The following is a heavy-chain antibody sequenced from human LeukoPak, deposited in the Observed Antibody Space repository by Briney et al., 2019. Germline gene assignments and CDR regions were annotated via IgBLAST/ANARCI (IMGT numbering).Heavy chain of an antibody. CDR2: INHSGST. CDR3: ARSAVVPAARAYYYYGMDV. Sequence: PSETLSLTCAVYGGSFSGYYWSWIRQPPGKGLEWIGEINHSGSTNYNPSLKSRVTISVDTSKNQFSLKLSSVTAADTAVYYCARSAVVPAARAYYYYGMDVWGQGTTVTVSS. J-gene: IGHJ6*02. V-gene: IGHV4-34*01. CDR1: GGSFSGYY. D-gene: IGHD2-2*01.